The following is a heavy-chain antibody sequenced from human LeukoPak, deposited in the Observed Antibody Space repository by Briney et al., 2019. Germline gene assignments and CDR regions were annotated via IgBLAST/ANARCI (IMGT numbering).Heavy chain of an antibody. J-gene: IGHJ4*02. V-gene: IGHV3-33*01. CDR1: GFTLSSHG. D-gene: IGHD2-15*01. CDR2: IWYDGSKK. Sequence: PGGSLRLSCAASGFTLSSHGMYWVRQAPGKGLEWVALIWYDGSKKNYADSVKGRFTISRDNSKNTLYLQMNSLRAEDTAVYYCARDISRGSLDYWGQGTLVTVSS. CDR3: ARDISRGSLDY.